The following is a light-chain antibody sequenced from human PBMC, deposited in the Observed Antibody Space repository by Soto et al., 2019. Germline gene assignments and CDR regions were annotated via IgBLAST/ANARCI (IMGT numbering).Light chain of an antibody. CDR1: RSVSTF. J-gene: IGKJ1*01. V-gene: IGKV1-39*01. CDR2: DVS. Sequence: DIQMTQSPSSLSASVGDAVTITCRPSRSVSTFLNWYQQKPGKAPKLLISDVSTLRSGVPSRFSGSASETDFTLTINSLQPEDLGLYYCQPGYTVPWTFGQGTKVEIK. CDR3: QPGYTVPWT.